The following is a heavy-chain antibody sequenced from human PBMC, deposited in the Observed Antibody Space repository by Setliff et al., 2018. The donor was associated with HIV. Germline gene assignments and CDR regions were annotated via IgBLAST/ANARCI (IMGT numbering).Heavy chain of an antibody. CDR2: IRSKAYGGTT. V-gene: IGHV3-49*04. Sequence: PGGSLRLSCTASGFTFGDYAMSWVRQAPGKGLEWVGFIRSKAYGGTTEYAASVKGRFTISRDDSKRIAYLQMNSLKTEDTAVYYCTRTPYDSLMGYYYYGMDVWGQGTTVTVSS. CDR1: GFTFGDYA. D-gene: IGHD3-22*01. CDR3: TRTPYDSLMGYYYYGMDV. J-gene: IGHJ6*02.